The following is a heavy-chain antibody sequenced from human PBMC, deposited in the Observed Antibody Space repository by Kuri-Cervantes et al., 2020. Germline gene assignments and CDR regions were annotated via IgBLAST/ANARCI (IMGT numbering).Heavy chain of an antibody. CDR2: IKQDGSEK. CDR1: GFTFSDCW. V-gene: IGHV3-7*01. D-gene: IGHD1-14*01. CDR3: TTFEK. J-gene: IGHJ4*02. Sequence: GESLKISCAASGFTFSDCWMSWVRQAPGKGLEWVANIKQDGSEKYYVDSVKGRFTISRDNAKNSVHLQMNSLRGEDTAVYYCTTFEKWGQGTLVTVSS.